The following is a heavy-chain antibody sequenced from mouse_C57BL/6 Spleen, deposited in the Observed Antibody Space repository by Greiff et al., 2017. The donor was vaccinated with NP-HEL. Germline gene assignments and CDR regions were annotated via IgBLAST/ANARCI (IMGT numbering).Heavy chain of an antibody. CDR1: GFTFSDYY. CDR2: ISNGGGST. V-gene: IGHV5-12*01. D-gene: IGHD4-1*01. J-gene: IGHJ2*01. Sequence: EVHLVESGGGLVQPGGSLKLSCAASGFTFSDYYMYWVRQTPEKRLEWVAYISNGGGSTYYPDTVKGRFTISRDNAKNTLYLQMSRLKSEDTAMYYCARDWGGYFDYWGQGTTLTVSS. CDR3: ARDWGGYFDY.